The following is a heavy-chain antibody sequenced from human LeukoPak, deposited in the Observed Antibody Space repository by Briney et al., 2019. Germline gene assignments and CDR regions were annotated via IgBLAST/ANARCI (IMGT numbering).Heavy chain of an antibody. V-gene: IGHV3-48*03. J-gene: IGHJ4*02. Sequence: GGSLRLSCAASGFTFSAYEMNWVRQAPGKGLEWVSYIGSSGSTVYYADSVKGRFTISRDNAKNSLYLQMNSLRAEDSAVYYCARQLRRYYYDTSGYNDWGQGTLVTVSS. CDR1: GFTFSAYE. D-gene: IGHD3-22*01. CDR2: IGSSGSTV. CDR3: ARQLRRYYYDTSGYND.